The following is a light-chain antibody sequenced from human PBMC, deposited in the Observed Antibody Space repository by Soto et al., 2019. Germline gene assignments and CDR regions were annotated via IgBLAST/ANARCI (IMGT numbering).Light chain of an antibody. CDR1: SSDVGAYDF. Sequence: QSALTQPASVSGSPGQSLTISCTGTSSDVGAYDFVSWYQQHPDKAPKLMIYEVSNRPSGVSNRFSGSKSVNTATLTISGLQAEDEADYYCSSYTSSSPPLYVFGTGTKVTVL. J-gene: IGLJ1*01. V-gene: IGLV2-14*03. CDR2: EVS. CDR3: SSYTSSSPPLYV.